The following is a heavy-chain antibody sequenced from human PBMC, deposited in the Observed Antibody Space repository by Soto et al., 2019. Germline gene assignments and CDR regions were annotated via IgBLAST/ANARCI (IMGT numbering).Heavy chain of an antibody. CDR3: AASGVGCSGFNYYGMDV. CDR2: IYYSGST. CDR1: GGSISSGGYY. D-gene: IGHD6-19*01. V-gene: IGHV4-31*03. J-gene: IGHJ6*02. Sequence: QVQLQESGPGLVKPSQTLSLTCTVSGGSISSGGYYWSWIRQHPGKGLAWIGYIYYSGSTYYNPSLKSRVTISVDTSKNQFSLKLGSVTAAVTAVYYCAASGVGCSGFNYYGMDVWGQGTTVTVSS.